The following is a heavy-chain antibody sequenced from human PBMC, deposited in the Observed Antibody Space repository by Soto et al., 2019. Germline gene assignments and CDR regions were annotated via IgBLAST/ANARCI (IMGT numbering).Heavy chain of an antibody. CDR3: ARTTVTTFYYYYMDV. CDR2: ISSSGGTM. CDR1: GFTFSDYY. J-gene: IGHJ6*03. D-gene: IGHD4-4*01. V-gene: IGHV3-11*01. Sequence: GGSLRLSCAASGFTFSDYYMSWIRQAPGKGLEWVSYISSSGGTMYYADSVKGRFAISRDNAKNSLYLQMNGLRAEDTAVYYCARTTVTTFYYYYMDVWGKGTTVTVSS.